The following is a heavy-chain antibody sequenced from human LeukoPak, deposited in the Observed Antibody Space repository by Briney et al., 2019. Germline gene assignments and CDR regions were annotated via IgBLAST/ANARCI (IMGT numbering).Heavy chain of an antibody. D-gene: IGHD3-10*01. V-gene: IGHV3-21*01. CDR1: GFPFNTYT. CDR2: ISSRSTTI. CDR3: ARGLLLWFGEYYSFDY. J-gene: IGHJ4*02. Sequence: GGSLRLSCAAYGFPFNTYTMVWVRQAPGKGLEWVSSISSRSTTIRYADSVKGRFTISRDNAKNSLYLQMNSLRAEDTAVYYCARGLLLWFGEYYSFDYWGQGTLVTVSS.